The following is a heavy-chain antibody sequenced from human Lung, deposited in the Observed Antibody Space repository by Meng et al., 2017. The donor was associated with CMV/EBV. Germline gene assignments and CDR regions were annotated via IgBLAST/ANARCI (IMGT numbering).Heavy chain of an antibody. CDR2: INSDGSST. CDR3: ARERYCSSTSCLYYYYYGMDV. D-gene: IGHD2-2*01. Sequence: ESXKISXAASGFTFSSDWMNWVRQAPGKGLVWVSRINSDGSSTSYADSVKVRFTISRDNAKNTLYLQMNSLRAEDTAVYYCARERYCSSTSCLYYYYYGMDVWGKGNXVNGYS. V-gene: IGHV3-74*01. CDR1: GFTFSSDW. J-gene: IGHJ6*04.